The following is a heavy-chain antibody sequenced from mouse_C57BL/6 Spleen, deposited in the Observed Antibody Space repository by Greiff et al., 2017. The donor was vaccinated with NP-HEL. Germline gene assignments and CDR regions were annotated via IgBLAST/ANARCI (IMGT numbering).Heavy chain of an antibody. J-gene: IGHJ3*01. CDR3: AKGNAVAD. CDR1: GFTFSDYG. D-gene: IGHD1-1*01. V-gene: IGHV5-17*01. CDR2: ISRGSSTI. Sequence: EVLLVESGGGLVKPGGSLKLSCAASGFTFSDYGMHWVRQAPEKGLEWVAYISRGSSTIYYADTVKGRFTLSRDNAKNTLFLQMTSLRSEDTAMYYCAKGNAVADWGQGTLVTVSA.